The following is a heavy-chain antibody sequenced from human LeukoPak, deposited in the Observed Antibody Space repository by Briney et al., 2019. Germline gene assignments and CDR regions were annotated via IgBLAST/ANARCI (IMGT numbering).Heavy chain of an antibody. CDR3: ARDPGGIAAAGRSSLGYYGMDV. J-gene: IGHJ6*02. D-gene: IGHD6-13*01. Sequence: GGSLGLSCAASGFTFSSYWMSWVRQAPGKVLEWVANIKQDGSEKYYVDSVRGRFTISRDNAKNSLYLQMNSLRAEDTAVYYCARDPGGIAAAGRSSLGYYGMDVWGQGTTVTVSS. CDR2: IKQDGSEK. CDR1: GFTFSSYW. V-gene: IGHV3-7*01.